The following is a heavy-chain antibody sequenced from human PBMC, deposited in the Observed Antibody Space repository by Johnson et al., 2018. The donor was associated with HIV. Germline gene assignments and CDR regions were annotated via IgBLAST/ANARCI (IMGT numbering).Heavy chain of an antibody. Sequence: EVQLVESGGGVVQPGRSLRLSCAASGFTFSSYAMHWVRQAPGKGLEWVANIKQDGSEKYYVDSVKGRFTISRDNAKNSLYLQMNSLRAEDTAVYYCAKATPRGAFDIWGQGTMVTVSS. CDR2: IKQDGSEK. CDR1: GFTFSSYA. J-gene: IGHJ3*02. V-gene: IGHV3-7*01. CDR3: AKATPRGAFDI. D-gene: IGHD3-10*01.